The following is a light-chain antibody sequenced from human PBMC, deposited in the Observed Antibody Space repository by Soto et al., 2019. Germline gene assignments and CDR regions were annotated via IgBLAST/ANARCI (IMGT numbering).Light chain of an antibody. V-gene: IGLV2-14*03. CDR2: DVD. CDR1: SNDIGVSNY. J-gene: IGLJ1*01. CDR3: TSYTRSPHYV. Sequence: QSALTQPASVSGSPGQSITVSCTGTSNDIGVSNYVSWYQQHPGKAPRLIIYDVDNRPSGVSARFSGSKSGNTASLTISGLQTEDEADYYCTSYTRSPHYVFGTGT.